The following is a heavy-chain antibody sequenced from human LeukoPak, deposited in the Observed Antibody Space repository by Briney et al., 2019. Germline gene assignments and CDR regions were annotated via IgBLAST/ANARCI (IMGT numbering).Heavy chain of an antibody. Sequence: GGSLRLSCAASGFTLSWYDIHWVRQAPGKGLEWVAVISSDGSNKFYGDSVKGRFTVSRDSSKNTLYLQMNSLRVEDSAVYFCARDNDLDYSSSLGWFDLWGQGTLVTVSS. CDR1: GFTLSWYD. D-gene: IGHD6-6*01. J-gene: IGHJ5*02. CDR2: ISSDGSNK. V-gene: IGHV3-30*01. CDR3: ARDNDLDYSSSLGWFDL.